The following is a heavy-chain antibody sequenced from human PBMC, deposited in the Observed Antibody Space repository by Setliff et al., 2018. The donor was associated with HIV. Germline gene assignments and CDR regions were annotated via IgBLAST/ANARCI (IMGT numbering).Heavy chain of an antibody. D-gene: IGHD4-4*01. CDR3: TTASDSTNYDDGFDL. CDR1: GFTFSSYA. CDR2: IQSNSIGGTI. V-gene: IGHV3-15*01. Sequence: GGSLRLSCTASGFTFSSYAMSWVRRAPGKGLEWLGRIQSNSIGGTILYGASVKGRFTISRDDSTNTLYLQMNSLRTEDTALYYCTTASDSTNYDDGFDLWGQGTMVTVSS. J-gene: IGHJ3*01.